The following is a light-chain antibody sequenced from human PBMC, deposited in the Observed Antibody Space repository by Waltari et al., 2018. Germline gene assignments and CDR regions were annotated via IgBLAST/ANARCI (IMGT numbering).Light chain of an antibody. CDR1: QSISNY. CDR2: ATS. J-gene: IGKJ4*01. V-gene: IGKV3-11*01. CDR3: HQRSDWGT. Sequence: EIVLTQSPATLSLSPGERATLSCRASQSISNYLAWYQQKRGQAPRLLLYATSNRATGIPARFSGSGSETEFTLTISSLEPEDFAVYYCHQRSDWGTFGGGTKVEI.